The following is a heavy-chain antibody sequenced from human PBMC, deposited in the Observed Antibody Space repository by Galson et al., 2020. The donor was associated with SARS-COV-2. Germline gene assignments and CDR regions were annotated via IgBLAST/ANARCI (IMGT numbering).Heavy chain of an antibody. J-gene: IGHJ6*03. D-gene: IGHD6-19*01. V-gene: IGHV3-30*04. CDR1: GFTFSSYA. Sequence: GGSLRLSCAASGFTFSSYAMHWVRQAPGKGLEWVAVISYDGSNKYYADSVTGRFTISRDNSKNTLYLQMNSLRAEDTAVYYCARDYIRWLLPSYYMDVWGKGTTVTISS. CDR3: ARDYIRWLLPSYYMDV. CDR2: ISYDGSNK.